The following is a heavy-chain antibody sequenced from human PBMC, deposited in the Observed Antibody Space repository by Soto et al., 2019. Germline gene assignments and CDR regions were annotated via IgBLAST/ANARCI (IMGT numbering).Heavy chain of an antibody. CDR3: ARYAGAYYDFWSGYSNYFDY. V-gene: IGHV1-46*01. CDR1: GYTFTSYY. Sequence: QVQLVQSGAEVKKPGASVKVSCKASGYTFTSYYMHWVRQAPGQGLEWMGIINPSGGSTSYAQKLQGRVTMTRDTSTSTVYMELSSLRSEDTAVYYCARYAGAYYDFWSGYSNYFDYWGQGTLVTVSS. J-gene: IGHJ4*02. CDR2: INPSGGST. D-gene: IGHD3-3*01.